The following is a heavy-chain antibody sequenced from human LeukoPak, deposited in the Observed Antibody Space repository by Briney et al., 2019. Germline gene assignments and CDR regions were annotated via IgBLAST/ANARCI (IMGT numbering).Heavy chain of an antibody. J-gene: IGHJ4*02. CDR1: GFTFRSYS. Sequence: PGGSLRLSCAASGFTFRSYSMNWVRQAPGEGLGRVSYISSSSSTIYYADSVKGRYTITRDNAKNSLYLQQNSLRGEDRAVYYCGLTLYGDYEVFDYWGQGTLVTVSS. V-gene: IGHV3-48*01. D-gene: IGHD4-17*01. CDR2: ISSSSSTI. CDR3: GLTLYGDYEVFDY.